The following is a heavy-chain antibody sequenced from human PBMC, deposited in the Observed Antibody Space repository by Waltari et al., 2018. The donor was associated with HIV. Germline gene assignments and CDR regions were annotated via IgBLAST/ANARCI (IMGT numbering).Heavy chain of an antibody. V-gene: IGHV4-34*01. CDR2: INHSGST. J-gene: IGHJ4*02. CDR1: GGSFSGYY. Sequence: QVQLQQWGAGLLKPSETLSLTCAVYGGSFSGYYWSWIRQPPGKGLEWIGEINHSGSTNYNPSLKSRVTISVDTSKNQFSLKLSSVTAAETAVYYCARGKVEGFDYWGQGTLVTVSS. D-gene: IGHD2-2*01. CDR3: ARGKVEGFDY.